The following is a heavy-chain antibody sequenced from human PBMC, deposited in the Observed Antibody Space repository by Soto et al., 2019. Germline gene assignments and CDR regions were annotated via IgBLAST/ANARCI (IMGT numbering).Heavy chain of an antibody. J-gene: IGHJ5*02. D-gene: IGHD6-6*01. CDR3: ARESSIAARRRRNWFDP. CDR2: IYPGDSDT. CDR1: GYSFTSYW. V-gene: IGHV5-51*01. Sequence: GESLKISCKGSGYSFTSYWIGWVRQMPGKGLEWMGIIYPGDSDTRYSPSFQGQVTISADKSISTAYLQWSSLKASDTAMYYCARESSIAARRRRNWFDPWGQGTLVTVSS.